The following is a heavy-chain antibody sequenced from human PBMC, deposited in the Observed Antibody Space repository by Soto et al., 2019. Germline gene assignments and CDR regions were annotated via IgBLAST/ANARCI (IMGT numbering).Heavy chain of an antibody. Sequence: SVKVSCKASGGTFSSYAISWVRQAPGQGLEWMGGIIPIFGTANYAQKFQGRVTITADESTSTAYMELSSLRSEDTAVYYCARSQGQLRYFDWSINWFDPWGQGTLVTVSS. J-gene: IGHJ5*02. D-gene: IGHD3-9*01. CDR3: ARSQGQLRYFDWSINWFDP. CDR2: IIPIFGTA. CDR1: GGTFSSYA. V-gene: IGHV1-69*13.